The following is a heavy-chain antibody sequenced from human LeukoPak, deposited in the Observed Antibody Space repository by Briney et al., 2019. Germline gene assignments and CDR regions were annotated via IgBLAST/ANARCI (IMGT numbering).Heavy chain of an antibody. CDR3: ARRYPPVRGANLRPQEVRKYYFDY. Sequence: SETLSLTCADHGESFRDYYWSWIRQPPGKGLEWIGDINHSGSTNYNPSLKSPVTISVDTSKNQFSLKLSSVTAADTAVYYCARRYPPVRGANLRPQEVRKYYFDYWGQGSLVTVSS. CDR1: GESFRDYY. V-gene: IGHV4-34*01. CDR2: INHSGST. D-gene: IGHD3-10*01. J-gene: IGHJ4*02.